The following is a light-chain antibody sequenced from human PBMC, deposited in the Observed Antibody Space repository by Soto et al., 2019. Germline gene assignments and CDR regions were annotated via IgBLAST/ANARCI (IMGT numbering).Light chain of an antibody. CDR3: GSYAGSDTFV. Sequence: QSVLTQPASVSGSPGQSITTTCTGTSSDIYAYNYVSWCQQHPGKAPKVVISGVNIRPSGVSSRFSGSKSGNTASLTISGLQAEDEAEYFCGSYAGSDTFVFGTGTKVTVL. CDR1: SSDIYAYNY. J-gene: IGLJ1*01. V-gene: IGLV2-14*01. CDR2: GVN.